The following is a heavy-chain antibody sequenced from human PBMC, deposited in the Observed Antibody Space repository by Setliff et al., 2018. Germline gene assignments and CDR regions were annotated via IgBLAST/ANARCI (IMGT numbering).Heavy chain of an antibody. CDR2: VYYSGAA. Sequence: SETLSLTCNVSGDSISAASIMAWIRQPPGKGLEFIGYVYYSGAAKYDPSLKSRVTMSVDTSKTQFSLKLNSMTTADTAVYYCATDAYYDSLGYVFWGQGTRVTVSS. V-gene: IGHV4-59*03. J-gene: IGHJ4*02. CDR3: ATDAYYDSLGYVF. D-gene: IGHD3-16*01. CDR1: GDSISAAS.